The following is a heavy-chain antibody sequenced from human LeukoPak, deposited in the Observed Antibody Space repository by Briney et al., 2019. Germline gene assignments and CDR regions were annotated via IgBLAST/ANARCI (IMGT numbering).Heavy chain of an antibody. CDR1: GGSISSYY. Sequence: SETLSLTCTVSGGSISSYYWSWIRQPPGKGLEWIGYIYYSGSTNDNPSLKSRVTISVDTSKNQFSLKLSSVTAADTAVYYCARDLPVAGNYYYYGMDVWGQGTTVTVSS. CDR2: IYYSGST. D-gene: IGHD6-19*01. V-gene: IGHV4-59*01. J-gene: IGHJ6*02. CDR3: ARDLPVAGNYYYYGMDV.